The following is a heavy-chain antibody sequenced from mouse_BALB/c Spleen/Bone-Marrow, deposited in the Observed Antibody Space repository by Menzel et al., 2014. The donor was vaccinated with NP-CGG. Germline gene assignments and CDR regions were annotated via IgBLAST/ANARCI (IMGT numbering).Heavy chain of an antibody. V-gene: IGHV1-7*01. Sequence: QVQLQQSGAELAKPGASVKMSCKASGYTFTSYWMHWVKQRPGQGLEWIGYINPSTGYTEYNQKFKDKATLTADKSSSTAYMQLSSLTSEDSAVYYCARSRDGYDSFADWGQGTLVTVSA. CDR3: ARSRDGYDSFAD. J-gene: IGHJ3*01. CDR2: INPSTGYT. D-gene: IGHD2-2*01. CDR1: GYTFTSYW.